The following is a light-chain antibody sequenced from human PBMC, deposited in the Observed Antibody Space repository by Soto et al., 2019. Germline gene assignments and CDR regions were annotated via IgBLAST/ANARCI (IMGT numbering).Light chain of an antibody. CDR2: GAS. CDR1: QSVSSSY. CDR3: QQYGISRV. V-gene: IGKV3-20*01. J-gene: IGKJ5*01. Sequence: EIVLTQSPGTLSLSPGERATLSCRASQSVSSSYLAWYQQKPGQAPRLLIYGASIRATGIPDRFSGSGSGTDFTLTVSRLEPEDFAVYYCQQYGISRVFGQGTRLEIK.